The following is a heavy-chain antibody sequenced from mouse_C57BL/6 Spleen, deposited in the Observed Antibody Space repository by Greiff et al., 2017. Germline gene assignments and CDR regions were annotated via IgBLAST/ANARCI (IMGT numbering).Heavy chain of an antibody. Sequence: VQLQQSGPELVKPGASVKISCKASGYAFSSSWMNWVKQRPGTGLEWIGRIYPGDGDTNYNGKFKGKATLTADKSSSTAYMQISSLTSEDSAVYFCARWVAMGYWGQGTSVTVSS. V-gene: IGHV1-82*01. CDR1: GYAFSSSW. J-gene: IGHJ4*01. CDR3: ARWVAMGY. CDR2: IYPGDGDT.